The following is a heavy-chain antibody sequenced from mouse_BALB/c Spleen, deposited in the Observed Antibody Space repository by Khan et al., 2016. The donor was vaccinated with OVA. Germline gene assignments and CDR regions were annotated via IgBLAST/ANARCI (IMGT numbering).Heavy chain of an antibody. D-gene: IGHD1-1*01. CDR1: GYSITSNYA. V-gene: IGHV3-2*02. CDR3: ARGNYYGYAMDY. J-gene: IGHJ4*01. Sequence: EVQLQESGPGLVKPSQSLSLTCTVTGYSITSNYAWNWIRQFPGNKLEWMGYISYSGSTNYNPSLKSRISITRDTSKNQFFLHLNSVTTEDTARYSCARGNYYGYAMDYWGQGTSITVSS. CDR2: ISYSGST.